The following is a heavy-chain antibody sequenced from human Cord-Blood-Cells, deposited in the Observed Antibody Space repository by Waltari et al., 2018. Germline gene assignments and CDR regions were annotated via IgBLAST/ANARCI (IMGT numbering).Heavy chain of an antibody. J-gene: IGHJ4*02. CDR1: GCSISSSSYY. CDR3: ARDGVDLVVTAIDY. D-gene: IGHD2-21*02. CDR2: IFYSGST. Sequence: QLQLQESGPGLVKPSETLSLTCTVSGCSISSSSYYWGWIRQPPGKGLEWIGSIFYSGSTYFNPSLKSRVTISVDTSKNQFSLKLSSVTAADTAVYYCARDGVDLVVTAIDYWGQGTLVTVSS. V-gene: IGHV4-39*07.